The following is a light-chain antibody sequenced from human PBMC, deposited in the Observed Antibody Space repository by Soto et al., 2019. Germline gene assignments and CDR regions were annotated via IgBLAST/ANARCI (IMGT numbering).Light chain of an antibody. J-gene: IGKJ4*01. Sequence: EIVLTQSPATLSLSPVERATLSCRASQSVSSYLGWYQQKPGQAPRLLIYDASNRATGIPARFSRSGSGTDFTLTISSLEPEDFALYYCQQRYNWPLTFGGGTKVEIK. CDR1: QSVSSY. CDR2: DAS. CDR3: QQRYNWPLT. V-gene: IGKV3-11*01.